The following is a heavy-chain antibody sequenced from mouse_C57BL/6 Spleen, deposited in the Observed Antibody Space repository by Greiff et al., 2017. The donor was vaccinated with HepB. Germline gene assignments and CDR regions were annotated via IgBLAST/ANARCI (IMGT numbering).Heavy chain of an antibody. D-gene: IGHD2-10*01. Sequence: ESGPGLVKPSQSLSLTCSVTGYSITSGYYWNWIRQFPGNKLEWMGYISYDGSNNYNPSLKNRISITRDTSKNQFFLKLNSVTTEDTATYYCARNVAYRFAYWGQGTLVTVSA. CDR3: ARNVAYRFAY. CDR1: GYSITSGYY. CDR2: ISYDGSN. J-gene: IGHJ3*01. V-gene: IGHV3-6*01.